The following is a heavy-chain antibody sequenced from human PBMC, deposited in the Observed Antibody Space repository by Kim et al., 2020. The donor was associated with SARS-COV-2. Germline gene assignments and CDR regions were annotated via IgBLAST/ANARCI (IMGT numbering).Heavy chain of an antibody. D-gene: IGHD1-26*01. CDR3: AREGVSGSYFDY. Sequence: GGSLRLSCAASGFTFSSHSMNWVRQAPGKGLEWVSYIDGSSSNIYYADSVKGRFTISRDNAKNSLYLQMNSLRDEDTAVYYCAREGVSGSYFDYWGQGTLVTVSS. CDR1: GFTFSSHS. J-gene: IGHJ4*02. CDR2: IDGSSSNI. V-gene: IGHV3-48*02.